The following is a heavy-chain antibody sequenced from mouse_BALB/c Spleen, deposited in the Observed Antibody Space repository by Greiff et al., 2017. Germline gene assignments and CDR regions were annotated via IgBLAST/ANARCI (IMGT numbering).Heavy chain of an antibody. V-gene: IGHV5-4*02. D-gene: IGHD2-14*01. CDR1: GFTFSSYT. J-gene: IGHJ2*01. CDR2: ISDGGSYT. CDR3: ARPYRYDGGAFDY. Sequence: EVNVVESGGGLVKPGGSLKLSCAASGFTFSSYTMYWVRQTPEKRLEWVATISDGGSYTYYPDSVKGRFTISRDNAKNNLYLQMSSLKSEDTAMYYCARPYRYDGGAFDYWGQGTTLTVSS.